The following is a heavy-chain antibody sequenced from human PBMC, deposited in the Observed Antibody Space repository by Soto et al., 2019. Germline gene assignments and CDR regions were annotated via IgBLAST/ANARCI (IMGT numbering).Heavy chain of an antibody. V-gene: IGHV2-26*01. Sequence: QVTLKESGPVLVKPSETLTLTCTVSGFSLSNARMGVSWIRQPPGKALEWLAHIFSNDEKSYSTSLKSRLTISKDTSKSQVVLTMTNMDPVDTATYYCARISYDILTGYSRAYFDYWGQGTLVTVSS. CDR3: ARISYDILTGYSRAYFDY. CDR2: IFSNDEK. J-gene: IGHJ4*02. CDR1: GFSLSNARMG. D-gene: IGHD3-9*01.